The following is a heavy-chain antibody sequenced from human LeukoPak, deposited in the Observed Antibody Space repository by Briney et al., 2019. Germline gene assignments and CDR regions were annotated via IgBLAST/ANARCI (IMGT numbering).Heavy chain of an antibody. CDR2: INPNSGGT. V-gene: IGHV1-2*02. D-gene: IGHD5-18*01. CDR3: ARGRQLSANDWFDP. CDR1: GYTFTGYY. Sequence: GASVKVSCKASGYTFTGYYMHWVRQAPRQGLEWMGWINPNSGGTNYAQKFQGRVTMTRDTSISTAYMELSRLRSDDTAVYYCARGRQLSANDWFDPWGQGTLVTVSS. J-gene: IGHJ5*02.